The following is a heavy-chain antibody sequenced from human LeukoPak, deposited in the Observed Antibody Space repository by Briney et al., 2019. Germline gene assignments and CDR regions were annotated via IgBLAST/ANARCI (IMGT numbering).Heavy chain of an antibody. D-gene: IGHD1-26*01. CDR2: IYYSGST. CDR1: GGSISSYY. Sequence: KPSETLSLTCTVSGGSISSYYWSWIRQPPGKGLEWIGYIYYSGSTNYNPSFKSRVTISVDTSKNQFSLKLSSVTAADTAVYYCASGSYYFDYWGQGTLVTVSS. CDR3: ASGSYYFDY. J-gene: IGHJ4*02. V-gene: IGHV4-59*01.